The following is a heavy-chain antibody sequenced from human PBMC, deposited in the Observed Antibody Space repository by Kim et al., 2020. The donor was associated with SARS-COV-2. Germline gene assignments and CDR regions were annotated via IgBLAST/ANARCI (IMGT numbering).Heavy chain of an antibody. D-gene: IGHD3-10*01. CDR1: GFTFGDYA. Sequence: GSLRLSCTASGFTFGDYAMSWFRQAPGKGLEWVGFIRSKAYGGTTEYAASVKGRFTISRDDSKSIAYLQMNSLKTEDTAVYYCTREGGIGSGSLDFDYWGQGTLVTVSS. V-gene: IGHV3-49*03. CDR3: TREGGIGSGSLDFDY. CDR2: IRSKAYGGTT. J-gene: IGHJ4*02.